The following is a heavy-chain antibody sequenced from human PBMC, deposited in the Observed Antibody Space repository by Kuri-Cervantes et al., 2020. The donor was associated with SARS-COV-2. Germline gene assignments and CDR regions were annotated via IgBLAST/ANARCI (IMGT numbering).Heavy chain of an antibody. V-gene: IGHV4-39*07. CDR2: IYYSGTT. Sequence: SETLSLTCTVSGGSISSSNYHWGWLRQPPGRGLEWIGGIYYSGTTYYNPSLRSRVTISVDTSKNQFSLKLSSVTAADTAVYYCATSPPVENDAFDIWGHGTMVTVSS. CDR1: GGSISSSNYH. CDR3: ATSPPVENDAFDI. D-gene: IGHD3-3*01. J-gene: IGHJ3*02.